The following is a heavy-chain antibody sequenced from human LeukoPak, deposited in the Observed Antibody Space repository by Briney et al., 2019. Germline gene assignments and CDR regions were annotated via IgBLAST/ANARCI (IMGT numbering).Heavy chain of an antibody. CDR3: GRQGYTASHYFLDF. CDR1: SGSINSYF. V-gene: IGHV4-4*07. D-gene: IGHD1-26*01. Sequence: SETLSLTCTVSSGSINSYFWGWVRQPPGKGLEWIGRIYTTGTTHCNPSLKSRVTMSVDTSTNQFSLNLRSMTAADTAVYYCGRQGYTASHYFLDFWGQGTLVTVSS. CDR2: IYTTGTT. J-gene: IGHJ4*02.